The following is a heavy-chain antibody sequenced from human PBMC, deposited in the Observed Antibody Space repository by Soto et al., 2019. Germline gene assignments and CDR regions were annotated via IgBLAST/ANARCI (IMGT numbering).Heavy chain of an antibody. D-gene: IGHD3-22*01. CDR2: IGENAGVT. CDR1: GFTFSSYA. V-gene: IGHV3-23*01. CDR3: AKAASYYDSSGNQHRTFDY. Sequence: PGGSLRLSCTASGFTFSSYAMSWVRQAPGKGLEWVSAIGENAGVTYYADSVKGRFTISRDNSKSTLYLQMNSLRAEDTAVYYCAKAASYYDSSGNQHRTFDYWGQETLVTVSS. J-gene: IGHJ4*02.